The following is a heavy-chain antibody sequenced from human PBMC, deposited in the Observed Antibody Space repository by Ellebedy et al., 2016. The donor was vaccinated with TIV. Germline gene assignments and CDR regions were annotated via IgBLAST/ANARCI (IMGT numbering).Heavy chain of an antibody. D-gene: IGHD6-19*01. CDR2: INSDGSST. CDR1: GFTFSSYC. V-gene: IGHV3-74*01. J-gene: IGHJ6*02. Sequence: GGSLRLSXAASGFTFSSYCMHWVRQAPGKGLVWVSRINSDGSSTSYADSVKGRFTISRDNAKNTLYLQMNSLRAEDTAVYYCARDLAVAGQKYYYGMDVWGQGTTVTVSS. CDR3: ARDLAVAGQKYYYGMDV.